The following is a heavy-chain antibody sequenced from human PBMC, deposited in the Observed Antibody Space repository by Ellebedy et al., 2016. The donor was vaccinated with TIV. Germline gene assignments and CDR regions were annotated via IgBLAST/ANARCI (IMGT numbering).Heavy chain of an antibody. Sequence: GESLKISCAASGFTFSSYGMHWVRQAPGKGLEWVAVISYDGSNKYYADSVKGRFTISRDNSKNTLYLQMNSLRAEDTAVYYCARDLTVLTPFGYWGQGTLVTVSS. D-gene: IGHD4-23*01. CDR3: ARDLTVLTPFGY. CDR1: GFTFSSYG. J-gene: IGHJ4*02. CDR2: ISYDGSNK. V-gene: IGHV3-30*03.